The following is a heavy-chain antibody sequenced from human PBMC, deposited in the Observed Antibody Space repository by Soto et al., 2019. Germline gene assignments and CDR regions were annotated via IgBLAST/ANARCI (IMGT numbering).Heavy chain of an antibody. J-gene: IGHJ4*02. D-gene: IGHD5-18*01. CDR1: GGTFSTYA. CDR2: IIPMFGTA. CDR3: ASGIQLWLRRINNGYSG. Sequence: QVQLVQSGAEVKKPESSVKVSCKAPGGTFSTYAISWVRQAPGQGLEWMGGIIPMFGTANYEQRFQDRVTITADDSTNTVYMELSSLRSEDTAVYFCASGIQLWLRRINNGYSGWGQGTLVTVSS. V-gene: IGHV1-69*12.